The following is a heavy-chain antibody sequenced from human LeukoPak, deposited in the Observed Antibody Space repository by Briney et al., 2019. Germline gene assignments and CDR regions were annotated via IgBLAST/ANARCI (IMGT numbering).Heavy chain of an antibody. V-gene: IGHV1-18*01. CDR2: ISAYNGNT. D-gene: IGHD3-22*01. J-gene: IGHJ3*02. CDR3: ARDPAQYYYDGDAFDI. Sequence: ASVKVSCKAPGYTFTSYGISWVRQAPGQGLEWMGWISAYNGNTNYAQKLQGRVTMTTDTSTSTAYMELRSLRSDDTAVYYCARDPAQYYYDGDAFDIWGQGTMVTVSS. CDR1: GYTFTSYG.